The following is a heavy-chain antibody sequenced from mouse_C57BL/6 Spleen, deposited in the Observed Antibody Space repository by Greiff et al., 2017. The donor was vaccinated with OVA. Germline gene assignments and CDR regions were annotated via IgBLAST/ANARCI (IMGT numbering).Heavy chain of an antibody. CDR1: GFSLTSYA. CDR2: IWPGGGT. V-gene: IGHV2-9-1*01. Sequence: VKLVESGPGLVAPSQSLSITCTVSGFSLTSYAISWVRQPPGQGLEWLGVIWPGGGTNYNSALKSSLSILKDNSKSQVFLKKDSLQTDDTARYYCARAYYSNYDYFGYWGQSTTLTVSS. CDR3: ARAYYSNYDYFGY. D-gene: IGHD2-5*01. J-gene: IGHJ2*01.